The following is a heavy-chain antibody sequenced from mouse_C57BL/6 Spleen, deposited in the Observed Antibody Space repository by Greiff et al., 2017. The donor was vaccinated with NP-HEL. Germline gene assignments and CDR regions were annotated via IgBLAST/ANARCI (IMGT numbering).Heavy chain of an antibody. CDR1: GYTFTSYW. V-gene: IGHV1-55*01. D-gene: IGHD2-4*01. CDR2: IYPGSGST. Sequence: QVQLQQPGAELVKPGASVKMSCKASGYTFTSYWITWVKQRPGQGLEWIGDIYPGSGSTNYNEKFKSKATLTVDTSSSTAYMQLSSLTSEDSAVYYCARFSMIKDPSHAMDYWGQGTSVTVSS. J-gene: IGHJ4*01. CDR3: ARFSMIKDPSHAMDY.